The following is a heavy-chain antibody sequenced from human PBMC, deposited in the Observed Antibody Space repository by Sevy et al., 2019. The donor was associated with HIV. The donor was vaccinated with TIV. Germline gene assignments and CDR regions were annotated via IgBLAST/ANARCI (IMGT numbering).Heavy chain of an antibody. CDR3: VRDGDGDFDI. Sequence: GGSLRLSCAASGFTFSAYWMNWVRQAPGKGLEWVANIKLGGNDKSYVDSVKGRFTISTDNAEKSLFLQMNSLGADDTSIYSWVRDGDGDFDIWGQGTMVTVSS. V-gene: IGHV3-7*01. CDR2: IKLGGNDK. CDR1: GFTFSAYW. J-gene: IGHJ3*02. D-gene: IGHD4-17*01.